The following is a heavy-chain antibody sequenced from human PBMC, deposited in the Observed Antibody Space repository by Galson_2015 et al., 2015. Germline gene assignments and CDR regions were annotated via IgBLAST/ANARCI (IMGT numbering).Heavy chain of an antibody. CDR3: ARVGGHSEYNFWGGHYDAFDI. V-gene: IGHV1-46*01. CDR1: GYTFTSHS. Sequence: SVKVSCKASGYTFTSHSVHWVRQAPGQGLDWMGIINPSGGSPNYAQQFQGRVTMTSDTSATTVYMELSSLRSEDTAVYYCARVGGHSEYNFWGGHYDAFDIWGQGTMVTVSS. D-gene: IGHD3-3*01. CDR2: INPSGGSP. J-gene: IGHJ3*02.